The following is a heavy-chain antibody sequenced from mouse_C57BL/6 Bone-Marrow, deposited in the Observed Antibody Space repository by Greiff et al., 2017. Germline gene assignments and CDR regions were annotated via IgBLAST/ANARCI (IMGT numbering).Heavy chain of an antibody. J-gene: IGHJ4*01. Sequence: DVQLQESGGGLVQPGGSLKLSCAASGFTFSDYYMYWVRQTPEKRLEWVAYISNGGGSTYYPDTVKGRFTISRDNAKNTLYLQMSRLKSEDTAMYYCARQGWLLYAMDYWGQGTSVTVSS. CDR2: ISNGGGST. D-gene: IGHD2-3*01. CDR1: GFTFSDYY. V-gene: IGHV5-12*01. CDR3: ARQGWLLYAMDY.